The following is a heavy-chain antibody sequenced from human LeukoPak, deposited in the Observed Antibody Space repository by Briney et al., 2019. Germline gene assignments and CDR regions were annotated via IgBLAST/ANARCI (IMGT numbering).Heavy chain of an antibody. D-gene: IGHD5-18*01. J-gene: IGHJ4*02. Sequence: ASVKVSCKASGGTFSSYAISWVRQAPGQGLEWMGGIIPIFGTANYAQKFQGRVTITADKSTSTAYMELSRLRSDDTAVYYCAREKGTLQLWLDFWGQGTLVTVSS. V-gene: IGHV1-69*06. CDR3: AREKGTLQLWLDF. CDR2: IIPIFGTA. CDR1: GGTFSSYA.